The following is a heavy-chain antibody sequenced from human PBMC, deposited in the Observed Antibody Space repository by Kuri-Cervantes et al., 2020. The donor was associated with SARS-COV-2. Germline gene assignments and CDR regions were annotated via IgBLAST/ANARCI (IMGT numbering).Heavy chain of an antibody. J-gene: IGHJ4*02. D-gene: IGHD3-22*01. CDR3: ARDRNTMIVVIINIDY. CDR2: VSYYVSNK. CDR1: GFSFSHSA. Sequence: GESLKTSCAAPGFSFSHSALHWIRQAPGKGLEWVAIVSYYVSNKYYADFVKCRFTISRDNSKNTLYLQMDSLRTEDTAVYYCARDRNTMIVVIINIDYWGQGTLVTVSS. V-gene: IGHV3-30-3*01.